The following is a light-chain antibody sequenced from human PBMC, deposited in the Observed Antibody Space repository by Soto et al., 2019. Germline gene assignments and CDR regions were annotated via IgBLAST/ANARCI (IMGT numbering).Light chain of an antibody. CDR3: TSWTTSTTMI. Sequence: QSALNQPSSLSRSPGQSITISCTGTSSDIGAYNFVSWYQQHPGKAPKLMLYDVNIRPSGVSNRFSGSKSGNTASLTISGLQAEDEADYYCTSWTTSTTMIFGGGTKVTVL. J-gene: IGLJ2*01. V-gene: IGLV2-14*03. CDR2: DVN. CDR1: SSDIGAYNF.